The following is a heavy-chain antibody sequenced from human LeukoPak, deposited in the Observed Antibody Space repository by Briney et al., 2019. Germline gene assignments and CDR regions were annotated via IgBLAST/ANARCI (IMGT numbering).Heavy chain of an antibody. CDR3: ARGEIEAYAFDI. CDR1: GGSLTGYY. CDR2: INRDGSS. V-gene: IGHV4-34*01. D-gene: IGHD5-24*01. J-gene: IGHJ3*02. Sequence: SETLSLTCDVSGGSLTGYYWTWVRQPPGKGLEWIGEINRDGSSYNNPSLKSRVTISIDTSKNQFSLKLSSVTAADTAVYYCARGEIEAYAFDIWGQGTMVTVSS.